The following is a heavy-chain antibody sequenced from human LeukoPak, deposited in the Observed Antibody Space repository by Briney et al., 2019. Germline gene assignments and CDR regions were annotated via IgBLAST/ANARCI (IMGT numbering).Heavy chain of an antibody. D-gene: IGHD6-19*01. V-gene: IGHV4-4*02. CDR3: ARDPALAVAGEVGYFDY. Sequence: SGTLSLTCAVSGGSISSSNWWSWVRQPPGKGPEWIGEIYYSGSTNYNPSLKSRVTISVDKSKNQFSLKLSSVTAADTAVYYCARDPALAVAGEVGYFDYWGQGTLVTVSS. J-gene: IGHJ4*02. CDR1: GGSISSSNW. CDR2: IYYSGST.